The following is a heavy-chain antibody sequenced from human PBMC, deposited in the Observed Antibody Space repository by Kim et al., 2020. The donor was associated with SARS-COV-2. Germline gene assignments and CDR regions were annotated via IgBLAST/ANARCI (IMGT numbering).Heavy chain of an antibody. J-gene: IGHJ6*03. V-gene: IGHV1-69*04. CDR1: GGTFSSYA. CDR3: ARDQLESVPAAETNYYYYYYMDV. CDR2: IIPILGIA. D-gene: IGHD2-2*01. Sequence: SVKVSCKASGGTFSSYAISWVRQAPGQGLEWMGRIIPILGIANYAQKFQGRVTITADKSTSTAYMELSSLRSEDTAVYYCARDQLESVPAAETNYYYYYYMDVWGKGTTVTVSS.